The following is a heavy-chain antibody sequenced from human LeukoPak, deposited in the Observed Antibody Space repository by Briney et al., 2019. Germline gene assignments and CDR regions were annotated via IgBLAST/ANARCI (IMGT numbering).Heavy chain of an antibody. CDR1: GFTFSGYP. Sequence: PGKSLRLSCAASGFTFSGYPIHWVRQAPGKGLEWVASINHNGNVNYYVDSVKGRFTVSRDNAKNSLYLQMSNLRAEDTAVYFCARGGGLDVWGQGATVTVSS. D-gene: IGHD3-16*01. V-gene: IGHV3-7*03. CDR3: ARGGGLDV. CDR2: INHNGNVN. J-gene: IGHJ6*02.